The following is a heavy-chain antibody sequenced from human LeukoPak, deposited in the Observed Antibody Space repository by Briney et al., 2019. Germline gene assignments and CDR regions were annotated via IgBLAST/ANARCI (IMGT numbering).Heavy chain of an antibody. Sequence: GGTLRLSCAASGFTFSSYGMSWVRQAPGKGLEWVSAISGSGGSTYYADSVKGRFTISRDNSKNTLYLQMNSLRAEDTAVYYCAELGVTMIGGVWGKGTTVTISS. CDR1: GFTFSSYG. CDR3: AELGVTMIGGV. J-gene: IGHJ6*04. V-gene: IGHV3-23*01. CDR2: ISGSGGST. D-gene: IGHD3-10*02.